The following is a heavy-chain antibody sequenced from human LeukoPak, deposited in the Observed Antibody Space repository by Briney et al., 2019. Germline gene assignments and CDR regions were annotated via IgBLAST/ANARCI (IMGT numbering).Heavy chain of an antibody. CDR2: IYYSGST. Sequence: PSETLSLTCTVSGGSISSYYWSWIRQPPGKGLEWIGYIYYSGSTNYNPSLKSRVTISVDTSKNQFSLKLSSVTAADTAVYYCARDLRVPAAIGYYCYGMDVWGQGTTVTVSS. D-gene: IGHD2-2*01. V-gene: IGHV4-59*01. CDR1: GGSISSYY. J-gene: IGHJ6*02. CDR3: ARDLRVPAAIGYYCYGMDV.